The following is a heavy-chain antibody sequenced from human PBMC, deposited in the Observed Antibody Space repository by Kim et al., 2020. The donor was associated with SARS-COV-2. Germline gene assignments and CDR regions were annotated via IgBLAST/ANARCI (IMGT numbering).Heavy chain of an antibody. CDR3: AKDRGKYYYDSSGYSGDY. V-gene: IGHV3-23*01. Sequence: GGSLRLSCAASGFTFSSYAMSWVRQAPGKGLEWVSAISGSGGSTYYADSVKGRFTISRDISKNTLYLQMNSLRAEDTAVYYCAKDRGKYYYDSSGYSGDYWGQGTLVTVSS. CDR1: GFTFSSYA. J-gene: IGHJ4*02. D-gene: IGHD3-22*01. CDR2: ISGSGGST.